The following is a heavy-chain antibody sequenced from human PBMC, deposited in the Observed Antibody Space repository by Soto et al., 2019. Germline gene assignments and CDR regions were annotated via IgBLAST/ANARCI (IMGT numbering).Heavy chain of an antibody. V-gene: IGHV3-23*01. CDR2: VSGRGGPT. Sequence: EVQLLDSGGGLVQPGGSLRLSCAASGFTFSSSAMSWVRQAPGKGLEWVSAVSGRGGPTYYADSVRGRFTSSRHNSKNTLYLQMNRLRAEDTAKYVCARCTVDTIVTSGWCYYLCPWGQGTLVTVSS. J-gene: IGHJ5*02. CDR1: GFTFSSSA. D-gene: IGHD6-19*01. CDR3: ARCTVDTIVTSGWCYYLCP.